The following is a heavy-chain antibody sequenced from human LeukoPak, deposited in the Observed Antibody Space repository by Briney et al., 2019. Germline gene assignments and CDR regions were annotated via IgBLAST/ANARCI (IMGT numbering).Heavy chain of an antibody. CDR3: ARSRHWNYFFDY. D-gene: IGHD1-7*01. Sequence: GGSLRLSCAASGFTFDDYVMHWVRQAPGKGLEWVSGISWNSDNIDYADSVKGRFTISRDNAKNSLYLQMSSLRAEDMALYYCARSRHWNYFFDYWGRGTLVTVSS. CDR2: ISWNSDNI. CDR1: GFTFDDYV. J-gene: IGHJ4*02. V-gene: IGHV3-9*03.